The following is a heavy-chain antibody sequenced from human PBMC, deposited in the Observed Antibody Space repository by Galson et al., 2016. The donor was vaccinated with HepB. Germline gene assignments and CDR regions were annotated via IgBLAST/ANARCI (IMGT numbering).Heavy chain of an antibody. CDR2: MSSHALSI. Sequence: SLRLSCAASGLPFKNSIMNWVRQAPGRGLEWISSMSSHALSINYADSVKGRFAISGDDARNSLYLQMHSLRGEDTALYYCARRYGDYFDYWGQGTLVTVSS. CDR1: GLPFKNSI. V-gene: IGHV3-48*01. CDR3: ARRYGDYFDY. J-gene: IGHJ4*02. D-gene: IGHD4-17*01.